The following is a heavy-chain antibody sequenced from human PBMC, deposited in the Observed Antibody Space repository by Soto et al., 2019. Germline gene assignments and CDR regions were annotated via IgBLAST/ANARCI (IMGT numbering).Heavy chain of an antibody. D-gene: IGHD1-26*01. V-gene: IGHV3-23*01. CDR1: GFTVSSYA. CDR2: ISGSGGST. CDR3: ARGLAFGGPDAFDI. Sequence: GSLRLSCAASGFTVSSYAMSWVRQAPGKGLEWVSAISGSGGSTYYADSVKGRFTISRDNSKNTLYLQMYTLTTEDTAVFYCARGLAFGGPDAFDIWGLGTMVTVSS. J-gene: IGHJ3*02.